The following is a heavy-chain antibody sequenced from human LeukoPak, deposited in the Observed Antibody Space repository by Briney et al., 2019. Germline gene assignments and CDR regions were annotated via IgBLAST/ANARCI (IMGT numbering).Heavy chain of an antibody. D-gene: IGHD5-18*01. CDR1: GGSISSNSYY. CDR3: ARDLQLWLSGTYYYYYMDV. J-gene: IGHJ6*03. CDR2: IYATGST. V-gene: IGHV4-39*07. Sequence: TSETLSLTCTVSGGSISSNSYYWGWIRQPPGKGLEWIGRIYATGSTNYNPSLKSRITMSVDTSKNQFSLRLNSVTAADTAVYYCARDLQLWLSGTYYYYYMDVWGKGTTVTISS.